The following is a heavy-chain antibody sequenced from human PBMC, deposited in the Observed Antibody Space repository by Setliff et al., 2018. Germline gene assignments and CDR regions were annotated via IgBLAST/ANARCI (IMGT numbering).Heavy chain of an antibody. CDR2: ILFSGDT. D-gene: IGHD3-10*01. CDR1: GYSISSGFS. J-gene: IGHJ6*03. Sequence: PSETLSLTCAVSGYSISSGFSWVWIRQSPGKGLEWIGRILFSGDTYYNPSLNSQVTISADTSKNQFSLNLSSVTAADTAVYYCARDNRARHYMDVWGKGTTVTVSS. CDR3: ARDNRARHYMDV. V-gene: IGHV4-38-2*02.